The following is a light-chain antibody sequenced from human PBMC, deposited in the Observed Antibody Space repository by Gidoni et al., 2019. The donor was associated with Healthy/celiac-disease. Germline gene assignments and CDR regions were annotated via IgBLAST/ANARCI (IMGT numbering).Light chain of an antibody. J-gene: IGKJ1*01. CDR1: QSISIW. Sequence: DIQMTQSPATLSASVGDRVTITCRASQSISIWLSWYQQKPGKDPKLLIYKESSLESGVPSRFSGSGSGTEFTLPISSLQPDDFATYYCQQYYSYTWTFGQGTKVEIK. CDR3: QQYYSYTWT. CDR2: KES. V-gene: IGKV1-5*03.